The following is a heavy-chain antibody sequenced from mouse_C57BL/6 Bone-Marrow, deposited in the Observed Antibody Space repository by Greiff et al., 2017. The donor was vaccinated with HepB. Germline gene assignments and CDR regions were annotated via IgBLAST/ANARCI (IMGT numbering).Heavy chain of an antibody. J-gene: IGHJ3*01. CDR1: GYTFTSYW. V-gene: IGHV1-55*01. D-gene: IGHD1-1*01. CDR3: ARGNYYGSSRAWFAY. Sequence: QVQLQQPGAELVKPGASVKMSCKASGYTFTSYWITWVKQRPGQGLEWIGDIYPGSGSTNYNEKFKSKATLTVDTSSSPAYMQLSSLTSEDSAVYYCARGNYYGSSRAWFAYWGQGTLVTVSA. CDR2: IYPGSGST.